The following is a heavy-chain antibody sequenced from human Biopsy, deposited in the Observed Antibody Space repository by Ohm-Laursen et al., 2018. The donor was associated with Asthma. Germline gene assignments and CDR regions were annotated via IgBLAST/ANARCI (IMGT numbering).Heavy chain of an antibody. CDR2: INPNSGVT. Sequence: SVKVSCKASGYTFTNYYIHWVRQAPGQGLEWMGWINPNSGVTKYAHNFQGWVTMTRDTSISAAYMELSSLTSDDTAVYYCAREVSTVDYGYYYFAMDVWGQGTTVTVSS. D-gene: IGHD4-17*01. V-gene: IGHV1-2*04. CDR1: GYTFTNYY. CDR3: AREVSTVDYGYYYFAMDV. J-gene: IGHJ6*02.